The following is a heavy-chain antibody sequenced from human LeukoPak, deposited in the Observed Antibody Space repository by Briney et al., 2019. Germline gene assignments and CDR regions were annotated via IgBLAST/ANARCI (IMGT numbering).Heavy chain of an antibody. J-gene: IGHJ4*02. CDR3: ASIVPAASLDYGGNSASY. D-gene: IGHD4-23*01. Sequence: KPSETLSLTCAVYGGSFSGYYWSWIRQPPGKGLEWIGEINHSGSTNYNPSLKSRVTISVDTSKNQFSLKLSSVTAADTAVYYCASIVPAASLDYGGNSASYWGQGTLVTVSS. CDR1: GGSFSGYY. V-gene: IGHV4-34*01. CDR2: INHSGST.